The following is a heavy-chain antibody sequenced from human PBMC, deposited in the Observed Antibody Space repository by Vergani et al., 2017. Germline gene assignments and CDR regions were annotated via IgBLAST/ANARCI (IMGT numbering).Heavy chain of an antibody. CDR1: GYTLTSYC. CDR3: ARRVRFPDYYYYMDV. J-gene: IGHJ6*03. CDR2: INAGNGNT. D-gene: IGHD3-3*01. Sequence: QVQLVQSGAEVKKPGASVKVSCKASGYTLTSYCLHLVPQAPGQRLEWVGLINAGNGNTKYSQKLQGRVTITRDTYPGTADMELSSLRSEDTAVYYCARRVRFPDYYYYMDVWGQGTTVTVSS. V-gene: IGHV1-3*01.